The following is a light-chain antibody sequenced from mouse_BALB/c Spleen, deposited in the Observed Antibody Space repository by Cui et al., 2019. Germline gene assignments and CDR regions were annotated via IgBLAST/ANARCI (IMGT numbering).Light chain of an antibody. Sequence: DIQMTPSPASLSASASETVPITSPASGIINNYIAWYQQKQGKSPQLLVYNAKTLADGVPSRFSGSGSGTQYSLKINSLQPEDFGSYYCQHFWSTPFTFGSGTKLEIK. CDR3: QHFWSTPFT. CDR2: NAK. CDR1: GIINNY. V-gene: IGKV12-41*01. J-gene: IGKJ4*01.